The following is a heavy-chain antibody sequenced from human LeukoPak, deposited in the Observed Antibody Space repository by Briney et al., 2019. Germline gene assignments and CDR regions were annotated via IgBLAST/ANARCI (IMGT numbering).Heavy chain of an antibody. V-gene: IGHV4-34*01. Sequence: SETLSLTCAVYGGSFSGYYWSWIRQPPGKGLEWIGEINHSGSTNYNPSLKSRVTILVDTSKNQVSLELSSVTAADTTVYYCVYCSCTTCYMARPYYGGQGTRVTVPS. CDR3: VYCSCTTCYMARPYY. D-gene: IGHD2-2*02. CDR1: GGSFSGYY. CDR2: INHSGST. J-gene: IGHJ4*02.